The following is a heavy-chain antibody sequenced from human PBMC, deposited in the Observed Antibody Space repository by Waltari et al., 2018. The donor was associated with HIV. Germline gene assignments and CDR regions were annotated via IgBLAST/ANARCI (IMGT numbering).Heavy chain of an antibody. CDR3: ARSYVPIAATGKGSYYYYMDV. CDR2: INAGNGNT. Sequence: QVQLVQSGAEVKKPGASVKVSCKASGYTFTNYAMHWVRQAPGQRLEWMGWINAGNGNTKYSQKFQGRVTVTRDTSASTAYMDLSSLRSEDTAVYYCARSYVPIAATGKGSYYYYMDVWGKGTTVTVSS. CDR1: GYTFTNYA. V-gene: IGHV1-3*01. D-gene: IGHD6-13*01. J-gene: IGHJ6*03.